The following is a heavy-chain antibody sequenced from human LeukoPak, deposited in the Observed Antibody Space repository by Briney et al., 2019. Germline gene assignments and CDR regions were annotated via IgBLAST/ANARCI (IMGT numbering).Heavy chain of an antibody. CDR3: ARTPYYYDSSGHDAFDI. J-gene: IGHJ3*02. CDR1: GYSFTSYW. D-gene: IGHD3-22*01. CDR2: IYPGDSDT. V-gene: IGHV5-51*01. Sequence: GESLKISCKGSGYSFTSYWIGWVRQMPGKGLEWMGIIYPGDSDTRYSPSFQGQVTISADKSISTAYLQWSSLKASGTAMYYCARTPYYYDSSGHDAFDIWGQGTMVTVSS.